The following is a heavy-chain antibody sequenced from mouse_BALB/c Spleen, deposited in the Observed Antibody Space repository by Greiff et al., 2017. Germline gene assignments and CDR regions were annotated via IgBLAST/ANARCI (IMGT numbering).Heavy chain of an antibody. D-gene: IGHD2-2*01. J-gene: IGHJ3*01. V-gene: IGHV2-9-2*01. CDR3: VRDSLYGYAFAY. Sequence: VKLVESGPGLVAPSQSLSITCTVSGFSLTSYDISWIRQPPGKGLEWLGVIWTGGGTNYNSAFMSRLSISKDNSKSQVFLKMNSLQTDDTAIYYCVRDSLYGYAFAYWGQGTLVTVSA. CDR1: GFSLTSYD. CDR2: IWTGGGT.